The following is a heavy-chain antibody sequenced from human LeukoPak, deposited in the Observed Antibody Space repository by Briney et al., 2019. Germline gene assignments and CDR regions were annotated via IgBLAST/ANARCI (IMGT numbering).Heavy chain of an antibody. D-gene: IGHD3-3*01. J-gene: IGHJ4*02. CDR2: IYTSGST. V-gene: IGHV4-61*02. Sequence: PSETLSLTCTVSGGSISSGSYYWSWIRQPAGKGLEWIGRIYTSGSTNYNPSLKSRVTISVDTSKNQFSLKLSSVTAADTAVYYCARAHYDFWSGYNYWGQGTLVTVSS. CDR1: GGSISSGSYY. CDR3: ARAHYDFWSGYNY.